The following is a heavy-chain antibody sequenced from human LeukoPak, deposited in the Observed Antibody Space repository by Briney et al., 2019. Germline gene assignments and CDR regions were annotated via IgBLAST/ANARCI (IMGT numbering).Heavy chain of an antibody. CDR2: INPSGGST. D-gene: IGHD6-19*01. Sequence: ASVKVSCKASGYTFTSYYMHWVRRAPGQGLEWMGIINPSGGSTSYAQKFQGRVTMTRDTSTSTVYMELSSLRSEDTAVYYCARTYSSGWYDYWGQGTLVTVSS. CDR1: GYTFTSYY. V-gene: IGHV1-46*01. J-gene: IGHJ4*02. CDR3: ARTYSSGWYDY.